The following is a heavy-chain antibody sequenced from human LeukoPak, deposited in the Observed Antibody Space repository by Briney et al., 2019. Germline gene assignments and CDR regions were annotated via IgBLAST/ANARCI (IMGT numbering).Heavy chain of an antibody. CDR1: GGSFSGYY. Sequence: PSETLSLTCAVHGGSFSGYYWSWIRQPPGKGLEWIGEINHSGSTNYNPSLKSRVTISVDTPKNQFSLKLSSVTAADTAVYYCARGGHCSGGSCYRGFDPWGQGTLVTVSS. V-gene: IGHV4-34*01. CDR3: ARGGHCSGGSCYRGFDP. J-gene: IGHJ5*02. CDR2: INHSGST. D-gene: IGHD2-15*01.